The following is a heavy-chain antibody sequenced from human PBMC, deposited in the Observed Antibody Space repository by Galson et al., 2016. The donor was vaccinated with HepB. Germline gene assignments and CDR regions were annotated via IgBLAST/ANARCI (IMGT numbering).Heavy chain of an antibody. CDR3: ARHWGKDDGWSED. Sequence: SETLSLTCSVSGYSIRSGYHWGWIRQPPGKGLEWIGIIHHSGTTYYSPVLESRVTISVDTSSHQFFLNLRSVTAADTAVYYCARHWGKDDGWSEDWGQGTLVIVSS. V-gene: IGHV4-38-2*02. CDR1: GYSIRSGYH. CDR2: IHHSGTT. J-gene: IGHJ4*01. D-gene: IGHD6-19*01.